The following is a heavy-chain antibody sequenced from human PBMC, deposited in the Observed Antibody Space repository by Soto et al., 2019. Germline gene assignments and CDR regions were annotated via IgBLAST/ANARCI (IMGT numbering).Heavy chain of an antibody. J-gene: IGHJ4*02. D-gene: IGHD6-13*01. V-gene: IGHV3-7*02. CDR2: IKQDENGK. CDR1: GFTFSSRW. CDR3: ATHDGPAAAGLVLDF. Sequence: EVLLVESGGGLVQPGGSLRLSCEASGFTFSSRWMTWVRQGPGKGLEWVANIKQDENGKDYVDSVKGRFTISRDNAKKSLYLQMNSLRAEDTAVYYCATHDGPAAAGLVLDFWGQGTLVTVSS.